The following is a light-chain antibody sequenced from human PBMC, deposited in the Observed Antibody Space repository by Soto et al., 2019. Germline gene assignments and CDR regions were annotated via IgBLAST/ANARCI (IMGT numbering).Light chain of an antibody. J-gene: IGKJ5*01. Sequence: EIVMTQSPATLSVSPGERATLSCRASQSVSSNLAWYQQKPGQAPRLLIYDASLRATGVPDRFSGSGSGTDFTLTITRLEPDDSAVYYCQQYGSPPITFGQGTRLEIK. CDR3: QQYGSPPIT. V-gene: IGKV3-20*01. CDR1: QSVSSN. CDR2: DAS.